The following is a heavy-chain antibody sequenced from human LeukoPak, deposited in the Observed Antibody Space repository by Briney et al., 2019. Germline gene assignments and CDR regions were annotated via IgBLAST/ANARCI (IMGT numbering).Heavy chain of an antibody. V-gene: IGHV1-24*01. CDR3: ATGPVRWYSSGWYYFDY. J-gene: IGHJ4*02. D-gene: IGHD6-19*01. Sequence: GASVKVSCKVSGYTLTELSMHWVRQAPGKGLEWMGGFDPEDGETIYAQKFQGRVTMTEDTSTDTAYMELSSLRSEDTAVYYCATGPVRWYSSGWYYFDYWGQGTLVTVSS. CDR1: GYTLTELS. CDR2: FDPEDGET.